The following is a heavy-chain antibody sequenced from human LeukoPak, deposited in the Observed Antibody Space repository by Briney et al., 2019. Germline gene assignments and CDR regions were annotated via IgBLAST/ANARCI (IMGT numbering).Heavy chain of an antibody. CDR1: GYTFTSYD. CDR3: ARVGYCSSTSCYGFLYYYYYMDV. Sequence: ASVKVSCKASGYTFTSYDINWVRQATGQGLEWMGWINPKSGNTGYAQKFQGRVTITRNTSISTAYMELSSLRSEDTAVYYCARVGYCSSTSCYGFLYYYYYMDVWGKGTTVTVSS. J-gene: IGHJ6*03. D-gene: IGHD2-2*01. V-gene: IGHV1-8*03. CDR2: INPKSGNT.